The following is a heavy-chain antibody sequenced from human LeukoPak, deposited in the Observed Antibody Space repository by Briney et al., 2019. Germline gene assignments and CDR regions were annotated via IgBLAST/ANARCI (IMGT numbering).Heavy chain of an antibody. Sequence: GGSLRLSCAASGFTFSDYYMSWIRHAPGKGLEWVSYISSSGSTIYYADSVKGRLTISRDNAKNSLYLQMNSLRAEDTAVYYCARPGIHYYYGMDVWGQGTTVTVSS. CDR2: ISSSGSTI. J-gene: IGHJ6*02. CDR3: ARPGIHYYYGMDV. CDR1: GFTFSDYY. V-gene: IGHV3-11*01.